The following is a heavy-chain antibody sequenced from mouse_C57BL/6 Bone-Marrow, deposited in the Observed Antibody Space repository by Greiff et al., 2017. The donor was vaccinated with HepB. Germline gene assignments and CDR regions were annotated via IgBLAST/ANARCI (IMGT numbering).Heavy chain of an antibody. CDR2: IHPNSGST. Sequence: QVQLKQPGAELVKPGASVKLSCKASGYTFTSYWMHWVKQRPGQGLEWIGMIHPNSGSTNYNEKFKSKATLTVDKSSSTAYMQLSSLTSEDSAVYYCATEFITTVVALYYYAMDYWGQGTSVTVSS. CDR1: GYTFTSYW. J-gene: IGHJ4*01. V-gene: IGHV1-64*01. D-gene: IGHD1-1*01. CDR3: ATEFITTVVALYYYAMDY.